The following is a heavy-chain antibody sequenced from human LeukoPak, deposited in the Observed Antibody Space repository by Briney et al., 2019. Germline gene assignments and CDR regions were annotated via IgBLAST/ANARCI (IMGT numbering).Heavy chain of an antibody. CDR1: GFTVSSNS. D-gene: IGHD3-22*01. CDR3: AKRGVVIRVILVGFHKEANYFDS. V-gene: IGHV3-66*04. Sequence: PGGSLRLSCAASGFTVSSNSMSWVRQTPGKGLEWVSVIYYGGSTFYADSVQGRVSISRDNPKNTLYLQMNSLRVEDTAVYFCAKRGVVIRVILVGFHKEANYFDSWGQGALVTVSS. J-gene: IGHJ4*02. CDR2: IYYGGST.